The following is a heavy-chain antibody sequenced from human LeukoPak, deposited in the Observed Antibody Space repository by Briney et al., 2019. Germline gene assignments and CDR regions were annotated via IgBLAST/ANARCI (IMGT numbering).Heavy chain of an antibody. CDR3: AKDGGSDPDSFDI. CDR2: ISSRSSYI. J-gene: IGHJ3*02. D-gene: IGHD2-15*01. Sequence: GGSLRLSCAASGFTFSTYTMNWVRQAPGKGLEWVSSISSRSSYIYYADSVKGRFTISRDNTKNSLYLQMNSLRAEDTAVYYCAKDGGSDPDSFDIWGQGTMVTVSS. CDR1: GFTFSTYT. V-gene: IGHV3-21*01.